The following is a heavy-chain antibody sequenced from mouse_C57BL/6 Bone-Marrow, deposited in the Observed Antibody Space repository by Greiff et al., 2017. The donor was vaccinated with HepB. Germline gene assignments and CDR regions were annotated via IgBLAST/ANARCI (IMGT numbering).Heavy chain of an antibody. CDR1: GYTFTDYY. J-gene: IGHJ2*01. Sequence: VQLQQSGPVLVKPGASVKMSCKASGYTFTDYYMNWVKQSHGKSLEWIGVINPYNGGTSYNQKFKGKATLTVDKSSSTAYMELNSLTSEDSAVYYCARRGTTMVTTDFDYWGQGTTLTVSS. V-gene: IGHV1-19*01. CDR3: ARRGTTMVTTDFDY. D-gene: IGHD2-2*01. CDR2: INPYNGGT.